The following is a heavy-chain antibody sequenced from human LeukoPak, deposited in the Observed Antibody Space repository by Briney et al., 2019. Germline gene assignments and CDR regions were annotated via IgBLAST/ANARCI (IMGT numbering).Heavy chain of an antibody. V-gene: IGHV3-11*01. J-gene: IGHJ3*02. Sequence: PGGSLRLSCAASGFILSDHYMDWVRQAPGKGLEWVSYISSSGSTIYYADSVKGRFTISRDNAKNSLYLQMNSLRAEDTAVYYCARGGAAAGLIDAFDIWGQGTMVTVSS. D-gene: IGHD6-13*01. CDR3: ARGGAAAGLIDAFDI. CDR1: GFILSDHY. CDR2: ISSSGSTI.